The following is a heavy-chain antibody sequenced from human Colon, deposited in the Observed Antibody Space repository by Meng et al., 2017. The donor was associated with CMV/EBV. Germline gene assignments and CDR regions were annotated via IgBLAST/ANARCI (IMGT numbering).Heavy chain of an antibody. Sequence: HIPLKESGPTLWNPPQTLTLSCTFSGFSFITDKAGVGWIRHPPGKALEWLGFIYWDDDTRYSPSLKNRLTITRDTSKNQVILTMTNMDPADTATYYCVRRSYSGQDDYWGQGALVTVSS. D-gene: IGHD5-12*01. CDR2: IYWDDDT. CDR3: VRRSYSGQDDY. V-gene: IGHV2-5*02. CDR1: GFSFITDKAG. J-gene: IGHJ4*02.